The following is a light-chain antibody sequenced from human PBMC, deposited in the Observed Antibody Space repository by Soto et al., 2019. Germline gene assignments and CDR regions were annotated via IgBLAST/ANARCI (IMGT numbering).Light chain of an antibody. CDR2: EVS. CDR1: SSDIGGYNY. J-gene: IGLJ2*01. CDR3: SSYAGNLNPRVV. V-gene: IGLV2-8*01. Sequence: QSALTQPPSASGSPGQSVTISCTGTSSDIGGYNYVSWYQQHPGKAPKLMIYEVSKRPSGVPDRFSGSKSGNTASLTVSGLQAEDEAGYYCSSYAGNLNPRVVFGGGTKLTVL.